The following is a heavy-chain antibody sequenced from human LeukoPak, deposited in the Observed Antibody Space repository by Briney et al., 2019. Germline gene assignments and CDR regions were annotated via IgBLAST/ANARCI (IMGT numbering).Heavy chain of an antibody. J-gene: IGHJ3*02. CDR3: ARGRYSSSWHVGLSAFDI. CDR2: INHSGST. Sequence: RPSETLSLTCAVYGGSFSGYYWSWIRQPPGKGLEWIGEINHSGSTNYNPSLKSRVTISVDTSKNQFSLKLSSVTAADTAVYYCARGRYSSSWHVGLSAFDIWGQGTMVTVSS. CDR1: GGSFSGYY. D-gene: IGHD6-13*01. V-gene: IGHV4-34*01.